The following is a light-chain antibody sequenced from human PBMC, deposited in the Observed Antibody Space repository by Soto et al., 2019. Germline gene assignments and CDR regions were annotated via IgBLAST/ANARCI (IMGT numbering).Light chain of an antibody. CDR2: GAS. J-gene: IGKJ4*01. Sequence: EIVMTQSPATLSVSPGDRATLSCRASQSVSSNLAWYQQNPGQAPRLLIYGASTRATGIPARFSGSGSGTEFTLTISSLQSEDFAVYYCQQYNDWPLTFGGGTKVDNK. V-gene: IGKV3-15*01. CDR1: QSVSSN. CDR3: QQYNDWPLT.